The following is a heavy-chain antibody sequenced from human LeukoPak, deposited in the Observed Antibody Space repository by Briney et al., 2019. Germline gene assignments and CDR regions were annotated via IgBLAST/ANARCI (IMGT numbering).Heavy chain of an antibody. J-gene: IGHJ4*02. V-gene: IGHV3-7*01. CDR2: IKQDGSEK. D-gene: IGHD4-17*01. CDR3: ARGHTAVTRHFDF. Sequence: PGGSLRLSCAASGFTFSSYWMSWVRQAPGKGLEWVANIKQDGSEKYYVDSVKGRFTISRDNAKNSLYLQMNSLRAEDTAVYYCARGHTAVTRHFDFWGQGTPVTVSS. CDR1: GFTFSSYW.